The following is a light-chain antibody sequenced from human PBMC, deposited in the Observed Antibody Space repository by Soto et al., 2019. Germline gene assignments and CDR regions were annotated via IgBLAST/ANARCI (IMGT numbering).Light chain of an antibody. CDR1: QSVSSN. CDR2: GAS. CDR3: QHNSSWPT. J-gene: IGKJ3*01. V-gene: IGKV3-15*01. Sequence: EIVMTQSPATLSVSPGEGATLSCRASQSVSSNLAWYQQKPGQAPRLLIYGASNRATGIPARFSGSGSGTVSILTSSSVQSEYSALYYYQHNSSWPTFGPGTKVAIK.